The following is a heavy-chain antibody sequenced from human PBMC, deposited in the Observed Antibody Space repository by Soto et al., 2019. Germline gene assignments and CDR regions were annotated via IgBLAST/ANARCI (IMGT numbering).Heavy chain of an antibody. CDR3: ARAVVTVTTLGWFDS. CDR2: IVPIFGTT. D-gene: IGHD2-21*02. CDR1: GDTFNNYA. V-gene: IGHV1-69*06. J-gene: IGHJ5*01. Sequence: LVKVSCKASGDTFNNYAISWMRQTPGRGLEGLGEIVPIFGTTNYPQEFQGRVTITADTSTSTAYMELSRLISEDTAIYYCARAVVTVTTLGWFDSWGQGTLVTVSS.